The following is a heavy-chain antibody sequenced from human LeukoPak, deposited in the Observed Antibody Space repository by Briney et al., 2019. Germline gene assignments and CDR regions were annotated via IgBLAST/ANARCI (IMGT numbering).Heavy chain of an antibody. J-gene: IGHJ5*02. CDR1: GYTFTDYF. CDR2: INPSSGGT. D-gene: IGHD3-3*01. Sequence: ASVKVSCKASGYTFTDYFMHWVRQAPGQGLEWMGWINPSSGGTNSAQKFQGRVTMTRDTSITTAYMELTRLRSDDTAVYYCASGIFGVPNWFDPWGQGTLVTVSS. V-gene: IGHV1-2*02. CDR3: ASGIFGVPNWFDP.